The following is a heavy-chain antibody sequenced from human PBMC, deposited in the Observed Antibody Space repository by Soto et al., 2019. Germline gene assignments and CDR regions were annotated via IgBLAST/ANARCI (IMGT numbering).Heavy chain of an antibody. Sequence: SLRLSCAASGFTFSSYSMNWVRQAPGKGLEWVSYISSSSSTIYYADSVKGRFTVSRDNSKNTLYLQMNSLRLDDTAIYYCARDSADNNDWQKTSPLTDYWGQGTLVTVSS. CDR1: GFTFSSYS. V-gene: IGHV3-48*01. CDR3: ARDSADNNDWQKTSPLTDY. CDR2: ISSSSSTI. J-gene: IGHJ4*02. D-gene: IGHD1-1*01.